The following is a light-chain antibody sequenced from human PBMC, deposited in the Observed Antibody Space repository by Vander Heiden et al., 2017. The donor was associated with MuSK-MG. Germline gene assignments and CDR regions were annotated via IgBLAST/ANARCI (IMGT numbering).Light chain of an antibody. Sequence: IPMTPSPSSLSASVGDRVTITCRASQNINNYLNWYQQKPGKAPKLLIYAASSLQSGLPSRFSGSGSGTDFTLTINSLQPEDFATYYCQQSYSLPCTFGQGTKVEI. J-gene: IGKJ2*02. CDR3: QQSYSLPCT. CDR2: AAS. V-gene: IGKV1-39*01. CDR1: QNINNY.